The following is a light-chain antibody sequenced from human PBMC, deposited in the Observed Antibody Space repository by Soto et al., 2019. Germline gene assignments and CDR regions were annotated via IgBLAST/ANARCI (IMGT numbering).Light chain of an antibody. CDR3: AAWDGSLSAVL. CDR2: LNT. J-gene: IGLJ2*01. Sequence: QSVLTQSPSASGTPGQRVTISCSGSRSNIGTYTVNWYQQLPGTAPTLLIYLNTQRPSGVPNRFSGSTSGTSASLAISGLQSEDEAEYYCAAWDGSLSAVLFGGGTKVTVL. V-gene: IGLV1-44*01. CDR1: RSNIGTYT.